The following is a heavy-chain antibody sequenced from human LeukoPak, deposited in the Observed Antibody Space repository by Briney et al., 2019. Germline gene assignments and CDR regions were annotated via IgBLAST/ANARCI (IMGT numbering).Heavy chain of an antibody. Sequence: GSLRLSCAASGFTFSSYNMNWVRQAPGKGLEGVSSITIGSSYIYYADSVKGRFTISRDNAKNSLYLQMNSLRAEDTAVYYCARDPYSGSYGNYYYYFMDVWGKGTTVTISS. D-gene: IGHD1-26*01. CDR1: GFTFSSYN. CDR3: ARDPYSGSYGNYYYYFMDV. V-gene: IGHV3-21*01. J-gene: IGHJ6*03. CDR2: ITIGSSYI.